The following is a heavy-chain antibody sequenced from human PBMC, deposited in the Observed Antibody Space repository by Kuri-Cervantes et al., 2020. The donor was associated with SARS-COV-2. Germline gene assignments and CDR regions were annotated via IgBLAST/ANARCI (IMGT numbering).Heavy chain of an antibody. CDR1: GYTFTSYD. V-gene: IGHV1-2*04. D-gene: IGHD5-12*01. CDR3: ARGWADGYGTPANVDIVALDY. Sequence: ASVKVSCKASGYTFTSYDINWVRQAPGQGLEWMGWINPNSGGTNYAQKFQGWVTMTRDTSISTAYMELSRLRSDDTAVYYCARGWADGYGTPANVDIVALDYWGQGTLVTVSS. J-gene: IGHJ4*02. CDR2: INPNSGGT.